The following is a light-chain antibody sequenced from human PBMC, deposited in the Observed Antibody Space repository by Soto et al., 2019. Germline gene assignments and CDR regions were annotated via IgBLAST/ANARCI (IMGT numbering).Light chain of an antibody. CDR1: QSITRV. J-gene: IGKJ2*01. V-gene: IGKV3-11*01. CDR3: QQRSNWPPYT. Sequence: EIVLTQSPAILSLSPGERATLSCRASQSITRVLAWYQQKAGQAPRLLIYDASNRDPGIPARFSGSGSGTDFTLPISSLEPEDFAVYYCQQRSNWPPYTFGQGTKLEI. CDR2: DAS.